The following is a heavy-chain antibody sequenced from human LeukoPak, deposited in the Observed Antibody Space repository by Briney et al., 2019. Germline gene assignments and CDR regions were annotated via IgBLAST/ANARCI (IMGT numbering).Heavy chain of an antibody. CDR1: GYTFPSYG. J-gene: IGHJ3*02. CDR2: ISTYNGKR. Sequence: EASVKVSCRASGYTFPSYGISWVRQAPGQGLEWMGWISTYNGKRNYAQQFQDRVAMTTDTSTSTAYMELRSLRSDDTAIYHCAKNYYYDNTGYWGAFDIWGQGTMVTVSS. D-gene: IGHD3-22*01. CDR3: AKNYYYDNTGYWGAFDI. V-gene: IGHV1-18*01.